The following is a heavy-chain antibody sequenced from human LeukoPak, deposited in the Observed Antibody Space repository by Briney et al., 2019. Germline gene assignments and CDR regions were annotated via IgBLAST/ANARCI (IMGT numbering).Heavy chain of an antibody. CDR3: AKDYYDNSGLGD. Sequence: GGSLRLSCAASGFTFTSYGMHWVRQAPGKGLEWVAFIRYDGSNKYYADSVKGRFTISRDNSKNTLYLQMNSLRAEDTAVYYCAKDYYDNSGLGDWGQGTLVTGSS. V-gene: IGHV3-30*02. J-gene: IGHJ4*02. CDR1: GFTFTSYG. D-gene: IGHD3-22*01. CDR2: IRYDGSNK.